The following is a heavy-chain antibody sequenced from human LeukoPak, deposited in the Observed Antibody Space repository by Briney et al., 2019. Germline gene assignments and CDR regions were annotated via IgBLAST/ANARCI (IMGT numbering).Heavy chain of an antibody. CDR2: IKQDGSEK. V-gene: IGHV3-7*01. J-gene: IGHJ4*02. CDR1: GFTFSSYW. D-gene: IGHD6-25*01. Sequence: GGSLRLSCAASGFTFSSYWMSWVRQAPGKGLEWVANIKQDGSEKYYVDSVKGRFTISRDNAKNSLYLQMNSLRAEDTAVYYCARVPSPFGWYSSGWGPFDYWGQGTLVTVSS. CDR3: ARVPSPFGWYSSGWGPFDY.